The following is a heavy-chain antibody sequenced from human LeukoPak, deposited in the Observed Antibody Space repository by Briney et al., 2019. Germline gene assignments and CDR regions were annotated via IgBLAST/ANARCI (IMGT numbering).Heavy chain of an antibody. CDR2: ISYDGSNK. V-gene: IGHV3-30-3*01. D-gene: IGHD5-18*01. Sequence: GRSLRLSCAASGFTFSSYAMHWVRQAPGKGLERVAVISYDGSNKYYADSVKGRFTISRDNSKNTLYLQMNSLRAEDTAVYYCARDKMERIQLWPTYDYYYYGMDVWGQGTTVTVSS. J-gene: IGHJ6*02. CDR3: ARDKMERIQLWPTYDYYYYGMDV. CDR1: GFTFSSYA.